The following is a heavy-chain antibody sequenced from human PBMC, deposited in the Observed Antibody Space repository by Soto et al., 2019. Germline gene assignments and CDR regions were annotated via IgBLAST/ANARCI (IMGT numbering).Heavy chain of an antibody. V-gene: IGHV5-51*01. CDR3: ARIVRGVTLAPPYYGMDV. CDR1: GYSFTSYW. Sequence: PGESLKISCKGSGYSFTSYWIGWVRQMPGKGLEWMGIIYPGDSDTRYSPSFQGQVTISADKSISTAYLQWSSLKASDTAMYYRARIVRGVTLAPPYYGMDVWGQGTTLTVSS. J-gene: IGHJ6*02. CDR2: IYPGDSDT. D-gene: IGHD3-10*02.